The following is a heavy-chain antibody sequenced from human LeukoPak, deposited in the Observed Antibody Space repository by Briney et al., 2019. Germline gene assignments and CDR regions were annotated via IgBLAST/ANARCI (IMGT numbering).Heavy chain of an antibody. D-gene: IGHD3-10*01. V-gene: IGHV1-8*01. J-gene: IGHJ4*02. CDR1: GYTFTSYD. Sequence: ASVKVSCKASGYTFTSYDINWVRQATGQGLEWMGWMNPNSGNTGYAQKFQGRVTTTRNTSISTAYMELSSLRSEDTAVYYCARGLGNGLLWFGELPYLFDYWGQGTLVTVSS. CDR2: MNPNSGNT. CDR3: ARGLGNGLLWFGELPYLFDY.